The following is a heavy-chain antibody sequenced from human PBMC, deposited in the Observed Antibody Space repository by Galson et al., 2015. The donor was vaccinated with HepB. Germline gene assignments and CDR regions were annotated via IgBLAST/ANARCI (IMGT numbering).Heavy chain of an antibody. CDR2: IHWDDDK. J-gene: IGHJ6*02. V-gene: IGHV2-70*01. CDR3: ARISAVAATGLGYHDYGMDV. Sequence: PALVKPTQTLTLTCTVSGFSLSTSGMCVSWIRQPPGKALEWLAVIHWDDDKYYSTSLRTRLTISKDTSKNQVVLTMTNMDPVDTATYYCARISAVAATGLGYHDYGMDVWGHGTTVTVSS. CDR1: GFSLSTSGMC. D-gene: IGHD2-15*01.